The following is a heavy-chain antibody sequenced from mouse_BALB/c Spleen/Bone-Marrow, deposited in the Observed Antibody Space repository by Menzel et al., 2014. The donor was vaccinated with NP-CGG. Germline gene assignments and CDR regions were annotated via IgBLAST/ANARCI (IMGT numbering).Heavy chain of an antibody. CDR3: ARGGHDFSLDY. Sequence: VQLQQSGAELGMPGASVKMSCKASGYTFTGNWIYWVKQRPGQGLEWIGAIDTSDSYTNYNQKFMGKASLTVDASSSTAYVQVSSLTSDDSAVYYCARGGHDFSLDYWGQGTSVTVSS. CDR2: IDTSDSYT. J-gene: IGHJ4*01. CDR1: GYTFTGNW. V-gene: IGHV1-69*01. D-gene: IGHD2-4*01.